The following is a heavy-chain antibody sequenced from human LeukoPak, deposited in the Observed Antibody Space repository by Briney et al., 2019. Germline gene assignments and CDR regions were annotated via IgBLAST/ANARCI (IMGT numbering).Heavy chain of an antibody. D-gene: IGHD5-18*01. CDR3: ARASGDIVETATMGSY. CDR2: IDNDGNGI. Sequence: GGSLRLSCAASGFMFSGYWMHWVRQGPEKGLELVSRIDNDGNGIIYADSVKGRFTTSRDNAKNTLYLQMSSLRVEDTAVYYCARASGDIVETATMGSYWGQGTLVTVSS. J-gene: IGHJ4*02. V-gene: IGHV3-74*01. CDR1: GFMFSGYW.